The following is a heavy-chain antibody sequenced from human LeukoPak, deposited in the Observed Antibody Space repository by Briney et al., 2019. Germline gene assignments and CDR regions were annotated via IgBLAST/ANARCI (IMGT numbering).Heavy chain of an antibody. D-gene: IGHD5/OR15-5a*01. CDR3: ARDHLSVDYYYYGMDV. Sequence: GASVKVSCKASEYTFTSYYMHWVRQAPGQGLEWMGIMNPSGGSTTYAQKFQGRVTMTRDTSTSTVYMELSSLRSEDTAVYYCARDHLSVDYYYYGMDVWGQGTTVTVSS. CDR1: EYTFTSYY. CDR2: MNPSGGST. J-gene: IGHJ6*02. V-gene: IGHV1-46*01.